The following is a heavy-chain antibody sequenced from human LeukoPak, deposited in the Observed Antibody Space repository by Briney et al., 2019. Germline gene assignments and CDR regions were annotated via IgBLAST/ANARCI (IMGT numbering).Heavy chain of an antibody. Sequence: GGSLRLSCVASGFTFSNYAMSWVRQAPGKGLEWVSAISGSGGSTYYADSVKGRFTISRDNSKNTLYLQMNSLGAEDTAVYYCAKESGSLLWFGELLSLGPDYWGQGTLVTVSS. CDR1: GFTFSNYA. CDR3: AKESGSLLWFGELLSLGPDY. J-gene: IGHJ4*02. V-gene: IGHV3-23*01. CDR2: ISGSGGST. D-gene: IGHD3-10*01.